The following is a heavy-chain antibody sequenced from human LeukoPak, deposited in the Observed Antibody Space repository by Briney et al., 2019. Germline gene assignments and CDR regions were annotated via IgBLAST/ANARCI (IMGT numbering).Heavy chain of an antibody. D-gene: IGHD3-22*01. V-gene: IGHV1-69*05. CDR3: ARVGHYYDSSGYYGP. CDR2: IIPIFGTA. Sequence: GASVKVSCKASGGTFSSYPISWVRQAPGQGLEWMGRIIPIFGTANYAQKFQGRVTITTDESTSTAYMELSSLRSEDTAVYYCARVGHYYDSSGYYGPWGQGTLVTVSS. CDR1: GGTFSSYP. J-gene: IGHJ4*02.